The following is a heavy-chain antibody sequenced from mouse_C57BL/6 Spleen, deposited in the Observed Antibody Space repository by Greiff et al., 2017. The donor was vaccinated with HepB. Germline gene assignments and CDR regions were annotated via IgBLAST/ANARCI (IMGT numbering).Heavy chain of an antibody. D-gene: IGHD1-1*01. V-gene: IGHV1-50*01. CDR3: ARSDYYGSYFDY. CDR2: IDPSDSYT. J-gene: IGHJ2*01. Sequence: QVQLKQPGAELVKPGASVKLSCKASGYTFTSYWMQWVKQRPGQGLEWIGEIDPSDSYTNYNQKFKGKATLTVDTSSSTAYMQLSSLTSEDSAVYYCARSDYYGSYFDYWGQGTTLTVSS. CDR1: GYTFTSYW.